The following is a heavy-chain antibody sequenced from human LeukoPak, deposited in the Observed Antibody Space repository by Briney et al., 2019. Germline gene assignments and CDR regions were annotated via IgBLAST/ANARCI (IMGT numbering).Heavy chain of an antibody. CDR3: ARGLWFGELLSAFDY. V-gene: IGHV4-61*02. CDR2: IYTSGST. J-gene: IGHJ4*02. Sequence: SETLSLTCTVSGGSISSGSYYWSWIRQPAGKGLEWIGRIYTSGSTNYNPSLKSRVTISVDTSKNQFSPKLSSVTAADTAVYYCARGLWFGELLSAFDYWGQGTLVTVSS. D-gene: IGHD3-10*01. CDR1: GGSISSGSYY.